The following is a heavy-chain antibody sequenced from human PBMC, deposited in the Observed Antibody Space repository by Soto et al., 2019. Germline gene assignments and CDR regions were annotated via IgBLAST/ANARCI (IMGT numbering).Heavy chain of an antibody. D-gene: IGHD6-6*01. Sequence: PSETLSLTCTVSGASIGSSSYYWGWIRQPPGKGLEWIGSIYSGASPYNNPSLKTRVTVSVDRSKNQFSLKLTSVTAADSAVYYCARHGEPFAPRPFYMDVWGKGTTVTVSS. CDR2: IYSGASP. CDR3: ARHGEPFAPRPFYMDV. J-gene: IGHJ6*03. V-gene: IGHV4-39*01. CDR1: GASIGSSSYY.